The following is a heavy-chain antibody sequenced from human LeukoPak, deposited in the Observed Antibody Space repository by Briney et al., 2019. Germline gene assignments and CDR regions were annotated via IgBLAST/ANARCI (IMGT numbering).Heavy chain of an antibody. Sequence: SETLSLTCTVSGGSISSYYWSWIRQPPGKGLEWIGYIYYSGSASYNPSLKSRVTISVDTSKNQFSLKLSSVTAADTAVYYCARGSFLRYFDGGRKNYFDYWGQGTLVTVSS. V-gene: IGHV4-59*12. CDR3: ARGSFLRYFDGGRKNYFDY. J-gene: IGHJ4*02. D-gene: IGHD3-9*01. CDR2: IYYSGSA. CDR1: GGSISSYY.